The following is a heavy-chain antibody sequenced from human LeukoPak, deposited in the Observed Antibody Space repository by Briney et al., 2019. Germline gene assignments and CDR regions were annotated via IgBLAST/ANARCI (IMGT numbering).Heavy chain of an antibody. CDR1: GGSISSSNW. CDR2: IYHSGST. J-gene: IGHJ5*02. Sequence: SGTLSLTCAVSGGSISSSNWWSWVRQPPGKGLGWIGEIYHSGSTNYNPSLKSRVTMSVDKSKNQFSLKLSSVTAADTAVYYCAREYYYDSSGYGNWFDPWGQGTLVTVSS. CDR3: AREYYYDSSGYGNWFDP. V-gene: IGHV4-4*02. D-gene: IGHD3-22*01.